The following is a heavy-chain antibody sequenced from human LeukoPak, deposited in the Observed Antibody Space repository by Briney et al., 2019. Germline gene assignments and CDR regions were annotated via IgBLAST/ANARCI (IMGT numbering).Heavy chain of an antibody. J-gene: IGHJ4*02. V-gene: IGHV3-30*02. D-gene: IGHD3-22*01. Sequence: PGVSLRLSCAASGFTFSSYGMHWVRQAPGKALVWVAFIRYDGSNKYYADSVKGRFTISRHNYKHTLHPQKNSLRAEDTAVYYCAKDNDRQTRLRSDYWGQGTLVTVPS. CDR3: AKDNDRQTRLRSDY. CDR1: GFTFSSYG. CDR2: IRYDGSNK.